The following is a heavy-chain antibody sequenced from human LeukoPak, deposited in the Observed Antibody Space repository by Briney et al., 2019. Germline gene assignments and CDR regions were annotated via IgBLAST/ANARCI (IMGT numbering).Heavy chain of an antibody. V-gene: IGHV3-20*04. CDR1: GFTFDDYG. J-gene: IGHJ5*02. D-gene: IGHD1-26*01. CDR3: ASHQGGSYSLAWFDP. Sequence: GGSLTLSCAASGFTFDDYGMSWVRQAPGKGLEWVSGINWNGGSTGYADSVKGRFTISRDNAKNSLYLQMNSLRAEDTALYYCASHQGGSYSLAWFDPWGQGTLVTVSS. CDR2: INWNGGST.